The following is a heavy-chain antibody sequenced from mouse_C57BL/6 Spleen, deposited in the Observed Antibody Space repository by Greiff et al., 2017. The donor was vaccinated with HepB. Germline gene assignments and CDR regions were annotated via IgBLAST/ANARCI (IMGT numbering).Heavy chain of an antibody. V-gene: IGHV1-19*01. Sequence: VQLQQSGPVLVKPGASVKMSCKASGYTFTDYYMNWVKQSHGKSLEWIGVINPYNGGTSYNQKFKGKATLTVYKSSSTAYMELNSLTSEDSAVYYCARRGYYGSSYDYAMDYWGQGTSVTVSS. CDR3: ARRGYYGSSYDYAMDY. J-gene: IGHJ4*01. CDR2: INPYNGGT. D-gene: IGHD1-1*01. CDR1: GYTFTDYY.